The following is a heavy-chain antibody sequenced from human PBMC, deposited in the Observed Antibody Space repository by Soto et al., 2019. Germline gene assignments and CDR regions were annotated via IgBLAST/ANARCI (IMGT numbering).Heavy chain of an antibody. CDR3: ARGRDIVVVAAAEYYYYYYMDV. D-gene: IGHD2-2*01. V-gene: IGHV1-8*01. CDR1: GYTFTSYD. J-gene: IGHJ6*03. Sequence: GASVKVSCKASGYTFTSYDINWVRQATGQGLEWMGWMNPNSGNTGYAQKFQGRVTMTRNTSISTAYMELSSLRSEDTAVYYCARGRDIVVVAAAEYYYYYYMDVWGKGTTVTVSS. CDR2: MNPNSGNT.